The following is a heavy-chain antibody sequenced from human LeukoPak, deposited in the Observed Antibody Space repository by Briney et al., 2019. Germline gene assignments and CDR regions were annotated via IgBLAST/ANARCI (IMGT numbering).Heavy chain of an antibody. CDR1: GGSISSSNYY. D-gene: IGHD6-19*01. CDR3: ARHPGTGWSWFDP. J-gene: IGHJ5*02. V-gene: IGHV4-39*01. CDR2: IYSGSINSNGGT. Sequence: PSETLSLTCTVSGGSISSSNYYWGWVRQPPGKGLEWIGSIYSGSINSNGGTYYNSSLKSRVTISADTSKHQFSLELSSVTAADTAIYYCARHPGTGWSWFDPWGQGTLVTVSS.